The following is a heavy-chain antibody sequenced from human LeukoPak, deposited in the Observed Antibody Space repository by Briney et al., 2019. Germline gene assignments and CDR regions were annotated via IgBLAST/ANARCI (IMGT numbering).Heavy chain of an antibody. CDR1: GGSISSYY. V-gene: IGHV4-59*01. Sequence: PSETLSLTCTVSGGSISSYYWSWIRQPPGKGLEWIGYIYYSGSTNYNPSLKSRVTISVDTSKNQFSLKLSSVTAADTAVYYCARSWGYRAALDYWGQGTLVTVSS. CDR2: IYYSGST. CDR3: ARSWGYRAALDY. D-gene: IGHD5-12*01. J-gene: IGHJ4*02.